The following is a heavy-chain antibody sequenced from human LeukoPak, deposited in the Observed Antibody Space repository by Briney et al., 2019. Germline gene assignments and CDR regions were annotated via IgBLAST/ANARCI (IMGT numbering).Heavy chain of an antibody. CDR1: GFTFSNYA. CDR3: ARDTYGMDV. J-gene: IGHJ6*02. Sequence: PGGSLRLSCAASGFTFSNYAIHWVRQAPGKGLEWVAVISYDGSNKYYADSVKGRFSISRDNSENTLYLQMNSLRVEDTAVYYCARDTYGMDVWGQGTTVTVSS. V-gene: IGHV3-30*04. CDR2: ISYDGSNK.